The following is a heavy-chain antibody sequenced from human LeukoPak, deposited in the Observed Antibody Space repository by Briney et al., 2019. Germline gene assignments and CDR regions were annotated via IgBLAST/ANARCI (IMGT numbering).Heavy chain of an antibody. CDR2: INPNSGGT. J-gene: IGHJ3*02. Sequence: ASVKVSCKASGGTFSGYAISWVRQAPGQGLEWMGWINPNSGGTNYAQKFQGRVTMTRDTSISTAYMELSRLRSDDTAVYYCARDRAIFGVVAAAFDIWGQGTMATVSS. CDR1: GGTFSGYA. CDR3: ARDRAIFGVVAAAFDI. V-gene: IGHV1-2*02. D-gene: IGHD3-3*01.